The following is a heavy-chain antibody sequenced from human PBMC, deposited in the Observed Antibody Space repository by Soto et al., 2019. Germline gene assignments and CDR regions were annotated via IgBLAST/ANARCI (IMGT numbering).Heavy chain of an antibody. CDR1: GGSISRSNC. D-gene: IGHD6-13*01. CDR2: IYHSGST. V-gene: IGHV4-4*02. CDR3: ASRIAAGRSDDDEYFQH. Sequence: PSETLSLTCAVCGGSISRSNCWSWVRQPAGKGLERIGEIYHSGSTNYNRSLKSRVTISVDKSKNQLSLKLTSVTAADTSLYYCASRIAAGRSDDDEYFQHWGQRTLVTVCS. J-gene: IGHJ1*01.